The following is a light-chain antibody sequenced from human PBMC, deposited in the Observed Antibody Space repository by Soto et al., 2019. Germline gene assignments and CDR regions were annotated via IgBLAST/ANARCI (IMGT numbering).Light chain of an antibody. CDR1: QRVSNY. V-gene: IGKV1-39*01. CDR2: AAS. Sequence: DIQMTQSPSSLSASVGDRVSITCRTSQRVSNYLNWYQQKPGKAPKLLIYAASSLHGGVPSRFSGTGSGTEFTLTITSLQPEDFGTYYCQQTFSTPTLTFGQGTKVEI. CDR3: QQTFSTPTLT. J-gene: IGKJ1*01.